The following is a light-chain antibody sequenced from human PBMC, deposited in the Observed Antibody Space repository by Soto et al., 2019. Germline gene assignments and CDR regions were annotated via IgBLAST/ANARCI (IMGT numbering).Light chain of an antibody. CDR3: QQSYSTPWT. V-gene: IGKV1-39*01. J-gene: IGKJ1*01. CDR1: QSISSY. CDR2: AAS. Sequence: DIQMTQSPSSLSASVGDRVTITCRASQSISSYLYWYQQKPGKDPKLLIYAASSLQSGVPSRFSGSGSGTDFPLTIGSLQPEDFATYYCQQSYSTPWTFGQGTKVEIK.